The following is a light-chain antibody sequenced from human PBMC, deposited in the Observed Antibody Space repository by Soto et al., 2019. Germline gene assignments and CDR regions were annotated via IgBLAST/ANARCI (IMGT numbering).Light chain of an antibody. CDR1: QSVSSTS. V-gene: IGKV3-20*01. CDR2: AAS. J-gene: IGKJ1*01. CDR3: QHFGSSTWT. Sequence: EIVLTQSPGTLSLSTGERATLSCRASQSVSSTSLAWYQQKPGLAPRLLIYAASTRATGIPDRFSGSGSGTDFTLTITRLEPEDFALYYCQHFGSSTWTFGQGTNVDIK.